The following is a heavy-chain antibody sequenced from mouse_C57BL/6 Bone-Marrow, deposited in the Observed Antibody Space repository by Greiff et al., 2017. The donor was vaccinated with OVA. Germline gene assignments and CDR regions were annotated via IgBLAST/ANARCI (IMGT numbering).Heavy chain of an antibody. J-gene: IGHJ4*01. Sequence: QVQLQQPGAELVKPGASVKLSCKASGYTFTSYWMQWVKQRPGQGLEWIGEIDPSDSYTNYNQKFKGKATLTVDPSSSTAYMQLSSLTSEDSAVYYCARKGFYYYGSSGYAMDYWGQGTSVTVSS. CDR2: IDPSDSYT. CDR3: ARKGFYYYGSSGYAMDY. V-gene: IGHV1-50*01. CDR1: GYTFTSYW. D-gene: IGHD1-1*01.